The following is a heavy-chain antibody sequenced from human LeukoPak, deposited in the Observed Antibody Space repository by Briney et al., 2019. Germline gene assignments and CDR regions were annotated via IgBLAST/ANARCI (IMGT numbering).Heavy chain of an antibody. Sequence: AASVNVSCKASGGTFSSYAISWVRQAPGQGLEWMGGIIPIFGTANYAQKFQGRVTITADESTSTAYMELSSLRSEDTAVYYCARDREWLRLFDPWGQGTLVTVSS. J-gene: IGHJ5*02. CDR1: GGTFSSYA. CDR3: ARDREWLRLFDP. D-gene: IGHD5-12*01. V-gene: IGHV1-69*01. CDR2: IIPIFGTA.